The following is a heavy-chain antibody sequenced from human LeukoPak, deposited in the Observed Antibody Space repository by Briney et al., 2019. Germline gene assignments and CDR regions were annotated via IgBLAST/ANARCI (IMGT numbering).Heavy chain of an antibody. J-gene: IGHJ3*02. V-gene: IGHV1-69*05. CDR3: ARDQTYYYDSSGPHAFDI. D-gene: IGHD3-22*01. CDR2: IIPIFGTA. Sequence: ASVKVSCKASGGAFSSYAISWVRQAPGQGLEWMGRIIPIFGTANYAQKFQGRVAITTDESTSTAYTELSSLRSEDTAVYYCARDQTYYYDSSGPHAFDIWGQGTMVTVSS. CDR1: GGAFSSYA.